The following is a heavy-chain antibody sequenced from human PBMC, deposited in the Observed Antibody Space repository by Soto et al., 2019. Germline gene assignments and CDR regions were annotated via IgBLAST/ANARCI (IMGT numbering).Heavy chain of an antibody. J-gene: IGHJ5*02. V-gene: IGHV3-64D*06. CDR2: IRGNGDPP. D-gene: IGHD5-12*01. Sequence: GGSLRLSCSASGFTFSSYAMQWVSQAPGKGLEYVSGIRGNGDPPFYADSVKGRFTISRDNSKNTLYLQMSSLSADDTDVYYCVKSRGGNNFDFFAWGQGALVTVSS. CDR3: VKSRGGNNFDFFA. CDR1: GFTFSSYA.